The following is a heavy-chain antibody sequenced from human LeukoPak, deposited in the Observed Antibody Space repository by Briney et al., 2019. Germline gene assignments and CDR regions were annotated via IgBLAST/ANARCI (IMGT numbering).Heavy chain of an antibody. CDR2: ISWDGGST. CDR1: GFTFDGYT. CDR3: AKGPGDDILTGYPDY. Sequence: GGSLRLSCAASGFTFDGYTMHWVRQAPGKGLEWVSLISWDGGSTYYADSVKGRFTISRDNSKNSLYLQMNSLRTEDTALYYCAKGPGDDILTGYPDYWGQGTLVTVSS. V-gene: IGHV3-43*01. D-gene: IGHD3-9*01. J-gene: IGHJ4*02.